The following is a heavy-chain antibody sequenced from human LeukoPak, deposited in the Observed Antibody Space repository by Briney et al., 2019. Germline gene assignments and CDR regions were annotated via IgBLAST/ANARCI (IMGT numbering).Heavy chain of an antibody. V-gene: IGHV3-74*01. CDR2: INSDGSST. J-gene: IGHJ4*02. Sequence: QTGGSLRLSCAASGFTFSSYWMHWVRQAPGKGLGWVSRINSDGSSTSYADSVKGRFTISRDNAKNTLYLQMNSLRAEDTAVYYCARAPSRLRFIDYWGQGTLVTVSS. CDR1: GFTFSSYW. CDR3: ARAPSRLRFIDY. D-gene: IGHD3-16*01.